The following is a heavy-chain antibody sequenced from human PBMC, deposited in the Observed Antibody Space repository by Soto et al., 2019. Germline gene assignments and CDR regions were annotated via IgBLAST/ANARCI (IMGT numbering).Heavy chain of an antibody. D-gene: IGHD1-26*01. V-gene: IGHV1-3*01. Sequence: ASVKVSCKASGYTFTSYAMHWVRQAPGQRLEWMGWINAGNGNTKYSQKFQGRVTITRDTSASTAYMELSSLGSEDTAVYYCAREIGGATVYYYYYYGMDVWGQGTTVTVSS. CDR2: INAGNGNT. CDR3: AREIGGATVYYYYYYGMDV. CDR1: GYTFTSYA. J-gene: IGHJ6*02.